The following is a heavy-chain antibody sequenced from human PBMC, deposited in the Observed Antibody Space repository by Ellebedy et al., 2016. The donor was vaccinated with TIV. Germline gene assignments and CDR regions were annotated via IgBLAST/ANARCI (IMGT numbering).Heavy chain of an antibody. Sequence: GGSLRLXXQGSGYRFSTYWIGWVRQMPGEGLEWMGIIFLRDSTTKYSPSFQGQVTISADTSINPAYLQWDSLMTSDTATYYCAGARNGDYSFDPWGQGTLVAVST. CDR2: IFLRDSTT. D-gene: IGHD4-17*01. CDR3: AGARNGDYSFDP. V-gene: IGHV5-51*01. J-gene: IGHJ5*02. CDR1: GYRFSTYW.